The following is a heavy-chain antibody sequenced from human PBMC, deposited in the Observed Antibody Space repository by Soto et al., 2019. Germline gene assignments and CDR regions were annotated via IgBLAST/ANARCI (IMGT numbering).Heavy chain of an antibody. V-gene: IGHV1-18*04. J-gene: IGHJ6*02. Sequence: ASVKVSCKASGYTFTSYGISWVRQAPGQGLEWMGWISAYNGNTNYAQKLQGRVTMTTDTSTSTAYMELRSLRSDDTAVYYRARDSYCSGGSCPTNYYAYGTDVWGQGIRVTVSS. CDR2: ISAYNGNT. CDR3: ARDSYCSGGSCPTNYYAYGTDV. CDR1: GYTFTSYG. D-gene: IGHD2-15*01.